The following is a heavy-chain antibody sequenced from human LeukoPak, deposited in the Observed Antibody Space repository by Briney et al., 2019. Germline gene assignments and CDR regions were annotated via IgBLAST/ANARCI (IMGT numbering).Heavy chain of an antibody. Sequence: GGSLRLSCAASGFTFSDSWMSWVRQAPGKGLEWVSNMNQDGSAKDYVDSVKGRFTISRDNARNSLYLQMSSLRAEDTAVYYCATYTHWVAGDVWGQGTTVTVSS. J-gene: IGHJ6*02. CDR3: ATYTHWVAGDV. V-gene: IGHV3-7*01. CDR2: MNQDGSAK. D-gene: IGHD3-16*01. CDR1: GFTFSDSW.